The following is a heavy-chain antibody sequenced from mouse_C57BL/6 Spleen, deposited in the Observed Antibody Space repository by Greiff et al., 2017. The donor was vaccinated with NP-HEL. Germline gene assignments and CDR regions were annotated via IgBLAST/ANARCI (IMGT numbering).Heavy chain of an antibody. CDR2: IDPSDSYT. Sequence: QVQLQQPGAELVKPGASVKLSCKASGYTFTSYWMQWVKQRPGQGLEWIGEIDPSDSYTNYNHKFTVKATLTVDPSSCTAYMQLSSLTSEDSAVYYCARAHYYYGSSYDYWGQGTTLTVSS. CDR3: ARAHYYYGSSYDY. CDR1: GYTFTSYW. D-gene: IGHD1-1*01. V-gene: IGHV1-50*01. J-gene: IGHJ2*01.